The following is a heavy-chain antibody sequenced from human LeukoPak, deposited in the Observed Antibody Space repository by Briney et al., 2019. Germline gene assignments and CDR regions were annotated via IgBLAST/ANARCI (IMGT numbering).Heavy chain of an antibody. J-gene: IGHJ4*02. CDR2: IIPIFGTA. Sequence: SVKVSCKASGGTFISYAISWLRQAPGQGLEWMGGIIPIFGTANYAQKFQGRVTITADESTSTAYMELSSLRSEDTAVYYCARDGRGYCSGGSCYTPYYWGQGTLVTVSS. D-gene: IGHD2-15*01. V-gene: IGHV1-69*13. CDR1: GGTFISYA. CDR3: ARDGRGYCSGGSCYTPYY.